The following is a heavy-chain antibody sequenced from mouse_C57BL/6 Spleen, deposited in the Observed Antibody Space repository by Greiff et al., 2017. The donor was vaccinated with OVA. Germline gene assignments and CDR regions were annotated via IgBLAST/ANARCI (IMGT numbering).Heavy chain of an antibody. D-gene: IGHD2-4*01. CDR1: GYTFTSYW. J-gene: IGHJ3*01. CDR2: IDPSDSYT. Sequence: VQLQQPGAELVMPGASVKLSCKASGYTFTSYWMHWVKQRPGQGLEWIGEIDPSDSYTNYNQKFKGKSTLTVDKSSSTAYMQLSSLTSEDSAVYYCARRGDYDGAWFAYGGQGTLVTVSA. V-gene: IGHV1-69*01. CDR3: ARRGDYDGAWFAY.